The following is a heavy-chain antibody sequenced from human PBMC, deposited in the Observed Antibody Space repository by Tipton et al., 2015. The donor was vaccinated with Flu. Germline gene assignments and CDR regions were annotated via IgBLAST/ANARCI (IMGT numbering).Heavy chain of an antibody. V-gene: IGHV3-7*01. J-gene: IGHJ4*02. Sequence: SLRLSCAASGFTFSRYWMSWVRQAPGKGLEWVANIKEDGSQKYYVDSVKGRFTSSRDNAKNSVYLQMNSLRAEDTAVYYCARVTGAYDYSDYWGQGTLATVSS. CDR2: IKEDGSQK. CDR3: ARVTGAYDYSDY. D-gene: IGHD5-12*01. CDR1: GFTFSRYW.